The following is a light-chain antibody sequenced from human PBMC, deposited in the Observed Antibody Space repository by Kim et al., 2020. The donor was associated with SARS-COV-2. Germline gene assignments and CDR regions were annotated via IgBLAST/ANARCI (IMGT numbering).Light chain of an antibody. J-gene: IGKJ1*01. CDR1: QDIANY. CDR2: AAS. Sequence: DIQMTQSPSSLSASVGDGVTITCRARQDIANYLAWYQQKPGKVPKLLVYAASALKSGVPSRFSGNRSGTDFTLTISNLQPEDVATYYCQKYDSAPWTFGQGTKVEI. CDR3: QKYDSAPWT. V-gene: IGKV1-27*01.